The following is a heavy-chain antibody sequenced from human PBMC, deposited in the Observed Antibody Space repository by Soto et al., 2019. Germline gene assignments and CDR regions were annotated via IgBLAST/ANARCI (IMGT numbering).Heavy chain of an antibody. CDR3: TRGGGDF. CDR1: GGSINTYY. J-gene: IGHJ4*02. Sequence: SENPSLSCTVSGGSINTYYWSWIRQPPGKGLEWIGYIYYSGSDSGSTNYIPSLTSRVTISVDTSKNQFSLRLTSVTAADTALSFCTRGGGDFCGQGPL. CDR2: IYYSGSDSGST. D-gene: IGHD6-25*01. V-gene: IGHV4-59*01.